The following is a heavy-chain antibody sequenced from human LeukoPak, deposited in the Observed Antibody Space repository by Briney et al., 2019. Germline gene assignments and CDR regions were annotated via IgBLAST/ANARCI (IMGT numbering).Heavy chain of an antibody. D-gene: IGHD2-15*01. V-gene: IGHV1-69*13. CDR1: GGTFSSYA. CDR3: ARDHGYCSGGSCYFDY. CDR2: IFPIFGTA. Sequence: SVKVSCKASGGTFSSYAISWVRQAPGQGLEWMGGIFPIFGTANYAQKFQGRVTITADESTSTAYMELSSLRSEDTAVYYCARDHGYCSGGSCYFDYWGQGTLVTVSS. J-gene: IGHJ4*02.